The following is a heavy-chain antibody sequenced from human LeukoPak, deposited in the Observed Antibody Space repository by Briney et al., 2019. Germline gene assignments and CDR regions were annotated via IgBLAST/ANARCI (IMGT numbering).Heavy chain of an antibody. D-gene: IGHD6-19*01. CDR2: ISSDGGNR. CDR3: ARGRAVTGSTVIDY. V-gene: IGHV3-30-3*01. CDR1: GFTFSSYA. Sequence: PGGSLRLSCAASGFTFSSYAMHWVRRAPGKALEWVATISSDGGNRYYSDSVEGRFTISRDNSKNTLYLQMNSLRPEDTAVFHCARGRAVTGSTVIDYWGQGTLVTVSS. J-gene: IGHJ4*02.